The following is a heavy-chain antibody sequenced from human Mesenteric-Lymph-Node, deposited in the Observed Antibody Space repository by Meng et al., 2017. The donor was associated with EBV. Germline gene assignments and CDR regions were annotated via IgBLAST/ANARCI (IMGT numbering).Heavy chain of an antibody. J-gene: IGHJ4*02. CDR3: ARLPPTTGYGTARSY. V-gene: IGHV4-4*02. CDR1: GGEISSSSW. D-gene: IGHD6-13*01. CDR2: IYHSSGTT. Sequence: QGKLTEVGPGLVKPSGTLSLTCSVSGGEISSSSWWSWVRQPPGKGLEWLGEIYHSSGTTNYNPSLKSRVTISLDKSKNQFSLNLSSVTAADTAVYYCARLPPTTGYGTARSYWGQGTLVTVSS.